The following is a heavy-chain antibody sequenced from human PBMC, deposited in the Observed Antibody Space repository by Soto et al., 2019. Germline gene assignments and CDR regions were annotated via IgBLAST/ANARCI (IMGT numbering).Heavy chain of an antibody. CDR2: VNHSGST. V-gene: IGHV4-34*01. CDR3: ARRVRGVNDAFDI. CDR1: GGSFSDYY. D-gene: IGHD3-10*01. J-gene: IGHJ3*02. Sequence: SETLSLTCGVYGGSFSDYYWSWFRQPPGKGLEWIGEVNHSGSTNYNPSLKSRVTISVDTSKNQFSLRLSSVTAADTAVYYCARRVRGVNDAFDIWGQGTMVTVSS.